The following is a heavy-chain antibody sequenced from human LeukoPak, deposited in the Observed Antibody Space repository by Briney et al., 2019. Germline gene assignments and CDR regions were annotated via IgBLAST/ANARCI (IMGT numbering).Heavy chain of an antibody. CDR3: ARGLGSSWYSPDY. CDR2: IPGRRSYK. CDR1: GFTLSSYS. V-gene: IGHV3-21*01. D-gene: IGHD6-13*01. J-gene: IGHJ4*02. Sequence: GGSLRHSCVASGFTLSSYSMNWVRPAPGRGLEWVSSIPGRRSYKYYTDLVKGRFTISIDNDKNTLYLQMNSRRAEDTAVCYCARGLGSSWYSPDYWGQGTLVTVSS.